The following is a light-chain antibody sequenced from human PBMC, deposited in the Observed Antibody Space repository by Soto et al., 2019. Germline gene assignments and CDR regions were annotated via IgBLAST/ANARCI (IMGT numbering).Light chain of an antibody. J-gene: IGKJ4*01. CDR1: QSISMW. CDR2: DAA. V-gene: IGKV1-5*01. Sequence: DIQITQSPATLSASVGDRVTINCRASQSISMWVAWYQQKSGKAPKLLIYDAAKLESGVPSRFSGSGYGTEFTLTISSLQPDDFATYYCQQYRSFSPLTFGGGTKVDIK. CDR3: QQYRSFSPLT.